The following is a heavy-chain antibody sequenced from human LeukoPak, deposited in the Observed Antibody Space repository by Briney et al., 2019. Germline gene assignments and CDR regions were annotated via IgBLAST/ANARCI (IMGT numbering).Heavy chain of an antibody. Sequence: ASVKVSCEAFGYSFTRYFIHWVRQAPGLGLEWMGIIIPSDGSTSYAQKFQGRVTMTRDTSTSTVYMELSSLRSEDTAVYYCARGKVVTMVRGVIITYFDYWGQGTLVTVSS. J-gene: IGHJ4*02. CDR3: ARGKVVTMVRGVIITYFDY. CDR1: GYSFTRYF. D-gene: IGHD3-10*01. CDR2: IIPSDGST. V-gene: IGHV1-46*01.